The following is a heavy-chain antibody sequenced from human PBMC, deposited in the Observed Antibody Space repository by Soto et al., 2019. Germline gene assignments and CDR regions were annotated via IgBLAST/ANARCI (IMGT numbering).Heavy chain of an antibody. CDR2: VNPNSGNT. CDR3: ARASYLDPAFDI. J-gene: IGHJ3*02. CDR1: GYTFTSYD. V-gene: IGHV1-8*01. Sequence: QVQLVQSGAEVKRPGASVKVSCKASGYTFTSYDFNWVRQAPGQGLEWMGWVNPNSGNTDYAQKCQGRVTMTRNTSIRTAYMELSSLRSEDTAVYYCARASYLDPAFDIWGQGTMVTVSS. D-gene: IGHD2-2*03.